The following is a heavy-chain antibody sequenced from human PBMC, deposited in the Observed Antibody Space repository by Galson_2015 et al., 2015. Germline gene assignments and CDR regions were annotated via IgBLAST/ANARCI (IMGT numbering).Heavy chain of an antibody. CDR3: ARGFAGSYDH. V-gene: IGHV3-74*01. CDR1: GFTFSSYW. D-gene: IGHD3-10*01. J-gene: IGHJ4*02. Sequence: SLRLSCAASGFTFSSYWIHWVRHAPGKGLVWVSRISTDASSTTYADSVTGRFTISRDNAKNTLYLQMNSLRAEDTAVYYCARGFAGSYDHWGQGTLVTVSS. CDR2: ISTDASST.